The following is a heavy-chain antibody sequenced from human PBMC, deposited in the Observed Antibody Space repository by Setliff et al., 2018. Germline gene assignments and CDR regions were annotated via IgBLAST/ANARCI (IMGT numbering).Heavy chain of an antibody. D-gene: IGHD3-22*01. CDR2: IYHSGST. J-gene: IGHJ4*02. CDR1: GGSFSSNW. CDR3: ARLWISYESNTYFYPKYFDF. Sequence: ETLSLTCAVYGGSFSSNWWSWVRQPPGKGLEWIGEIYHSGSTNYNPSLNSRVAISVDTSENQFSLRLSSVTAADTAVYYCARLWISYESNTYFYPKYFDFWGQGTLVTVSS. V-gene: IGHV4-4*02.